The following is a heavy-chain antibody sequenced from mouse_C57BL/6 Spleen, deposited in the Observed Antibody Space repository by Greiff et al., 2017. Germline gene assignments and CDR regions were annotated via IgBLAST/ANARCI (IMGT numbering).Heavy chain of an antibody. CDR2: FYPGSGSI. D-gene: IGHD2-4*01. CDR1: GYTFTEYT. J-gene: IGHJ1*03. CDR3: ARHEEGDYDGDWYFDV. V-gene: IGHV1-62-2*01. Sequence: QVQLQQSGAELVKPGASVKLSCKASGYTFTEYTIHWVKQRSGQGLEWIGWFYPGSGSIKYKEKFKDKATLTADKSSSTVYMELSRLTSEDSAVYFCARHEEGDYDGDWYFDVWGTGTTVTVSS.